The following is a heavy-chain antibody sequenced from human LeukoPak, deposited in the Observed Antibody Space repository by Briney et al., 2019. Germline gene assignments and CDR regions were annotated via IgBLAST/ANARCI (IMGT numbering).Heavy chain of an antibody. J-gene: IGHJ4*02. Sequence: PGGSLRLSCAASGFTFSSYGMHWVRQAPGKGLEWVAFIRYNGSNKYYADSVKGRFTISRDNSKNTLYLQMNSLRAEDAAVYYCAKARRTAMVTDPFDYWGQGTLVTVSS. CDR2: IRYNGSNK. CDR3: AKARRTAMVTDPFDY. D-gene: IGHD5-18*01. V-gene: IGHV3-30*02. CDR1: GFTFSSYG.